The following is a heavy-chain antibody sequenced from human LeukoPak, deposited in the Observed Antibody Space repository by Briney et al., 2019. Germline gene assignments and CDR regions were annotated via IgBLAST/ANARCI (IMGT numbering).Heavy chain of an antibody. CDR2: IYYSGST. CDR3: ASDSGSYLFDY. CDR1: GGSISSYY. V-gene: IGHV4-59*08. J-gene: IGHJ4*02. Sequence: SETLPLTCTVSGGSISSYYWSWIRQPPGKGLEWIGYIYYSGSTNYNPSLKSRVTISVDTSKNQFSLKLSSVTAADTAVYYCASDSGSYLFDYWGQGTLVTVSS. D-gene: IGHD1-26*01.